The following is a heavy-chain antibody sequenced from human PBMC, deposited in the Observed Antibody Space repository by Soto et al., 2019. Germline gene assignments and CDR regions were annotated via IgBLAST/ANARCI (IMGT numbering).Heavy chain of an antibody. CDR1: GGTFSSYA. J-gene: IGHJ4*02. V-gene: IGHV1-69*13. CDR3: ARTYYYDSSGYYLPDY. D-gene: IGHD3-22*01. Sequence: SGKVSCKASGGTFSSYAISWVRQAPGQGLEWMGGIIPIFGTANYAQKFQGRVTITADESTSTAYMELSSLRSEDTAVYYCARTYYYDSSGYYLPDYWGQGTLVTVSS. CDR2: IIPIFGTA.